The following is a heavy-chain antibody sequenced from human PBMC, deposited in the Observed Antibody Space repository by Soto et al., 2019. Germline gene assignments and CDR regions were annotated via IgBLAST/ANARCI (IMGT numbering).Heavy chain of an antibody. J-gene: IGHJ4*02. CDR2: INAGNGNT. CDR1: GYTFTSYA. Sequence: QVQLVRSGAEVKKPGASVKVSCKASGYTFTSYAMHWVRQAPGQRLEWMGWINAGNGNTKYSQKFQGRVTITRDTSASTAYMELSSLRSEDTAVYYCARVGGRMYYFDYWGQGTLVTVSS. D-gene: IGHD3-3*01. V-gene: IGHV1-3*01. CDR3: ARVGGRMYYFDY.